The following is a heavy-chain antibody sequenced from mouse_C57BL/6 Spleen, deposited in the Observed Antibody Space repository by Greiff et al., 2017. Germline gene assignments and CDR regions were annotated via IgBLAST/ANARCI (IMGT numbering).Heavy chain of an antibody. D-gene: IGHD2-4*01. J-gene: IGHJ2*01. CDR3: ARGGGLPEVFDY. CDR1: GYTFTSYW. V-gene: IGHV1-55*01. Sequence: QVQLQQPGAELVKPGASVKMSCKASGYTFTSYWITWVKQRPGQGLEWIGDIYPGSGSTNYNEKFKSKATLTVDTSSSTAYMQLSSLTSEDSAVYYGARGGGLPEVFDYWGQGTTLTVSS. CDR2: IYPGSGST.